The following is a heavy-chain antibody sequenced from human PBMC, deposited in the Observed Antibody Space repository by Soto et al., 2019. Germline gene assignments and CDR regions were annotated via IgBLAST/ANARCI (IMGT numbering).Heavy chain of an antibody. Sequence: SSETLSLTCSVSGASISSSSYYWGWLRQPPGKGLEWIGSIYYSGSTYYNPSLKSRVTISVDTSKNQFSLKLSSVTAADTAVYYCASGLPGIPAAATGWLDPCGQGPLVTVYS. CDR3: ASGLPGIPAAATGWLDP. J-gene: IGHJ5*02. CDR1: GASISSSSYY. D-gene: IGHD6-13*01. CDR2: IYYSGST. V-gene: IGHV4-39*01.